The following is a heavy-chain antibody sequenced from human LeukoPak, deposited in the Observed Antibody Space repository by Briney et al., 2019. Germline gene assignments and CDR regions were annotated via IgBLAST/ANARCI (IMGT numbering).Heavy chain of an antibody. D-gene: IGHD1-1*01. V-gene: IGHV3-73*01. CDR2: IRSKANSYAT. CDR1: GFTFSGSA. CDR3: SLQLERRHYYMDV. Sequence: PGGSLRLSCAASGFTFSGSAMHWVRQASGKGLEWVGRIRSKANSYATAYAASVKGRFTISRDESKNTAYLQMNSLKTEDTAVYYCSLQLERRHYYMDVWGKGTTVTVSS. J-gene: IGHJ6*03.